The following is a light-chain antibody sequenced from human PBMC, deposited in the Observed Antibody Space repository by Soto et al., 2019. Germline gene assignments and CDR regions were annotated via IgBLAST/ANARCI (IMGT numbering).Light chain of an antibody. Sequence: DIQMTQSPSTLSASVGDRVTITCRASQTIRSLLAWYQQKPGKAPKALIYDASRLGSGVPSRFSGSGSGTEFTLTISSLQPDDFATYYCQQTYSSPRETFGQGTEVEVK. J-gene: IGKJ1*01. CDR1: QTIRSL. CDR3: QQTYSSPRET. V-gene: IGKV1-5*01. CDR2: DAS.